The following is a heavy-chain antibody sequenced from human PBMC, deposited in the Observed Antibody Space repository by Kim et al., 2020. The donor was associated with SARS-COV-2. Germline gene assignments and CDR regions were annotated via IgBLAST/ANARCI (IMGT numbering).Heavy chain of an antibody. CDR1: GFTFSSYG. D-gene: IGHD5-18*01. CDR2: IWYDGSNK. CDR3: ARDTAMVTPPYYGMDV. J-gene: IGHJ6*02. Sequence: GGSLRLSCAASGFTFSSYGMHWVRQAPGKGLEWVAVIWYDGSNKYYAYSVKGRFTISRDNSKNTLYLQMNSLRAEDTAVYYCARDTAMVTPPYYGMDVWGQGTPVTVSS. V-gene: IGHV3-33*01.